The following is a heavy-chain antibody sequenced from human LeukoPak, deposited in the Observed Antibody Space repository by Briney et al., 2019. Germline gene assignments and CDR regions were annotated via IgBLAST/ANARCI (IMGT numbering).Heavy chain of an antibody. D-gene: IGHD1-14*01. J-gene: IGHJ4*02. CDR3: AAKEGTRSDFDY. Sequence: PGGSLRLSCVASGFTFSSYEMNWARQAPGKGLEWVSYISSSGSTTHYADSAKGRFTISRDNAKNSLYLQMNSLRGEDTAVYYCAAKEGTRSDFDYWGQGTLVTVAS. CDR1: GFTFSSYE. CDR2: ISSSGSTT. V-gene: IGHV3-48*03.